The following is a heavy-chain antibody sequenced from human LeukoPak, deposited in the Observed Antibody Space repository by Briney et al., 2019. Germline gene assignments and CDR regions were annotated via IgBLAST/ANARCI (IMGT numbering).Heavy chain of an antibody. CDR2: ISSSSSYI. CDR3: ARDPGSGYEEHFDY. V-gene: IGHV3-21*04. D-gene: IGHD5-12*01. Sequence: GGSLRLSCAASGFTFSSYSMNWVRQAPGKGLEWVSSISSSSSYIYYADSVKGRFTISRDNAKNSLYLQMNSLRAEDTAVYYCARDPGSGYEEHFDYWGQGTLVTVSS. J-gene: IGHJ4*02. CDR1: GFTFSSYS.